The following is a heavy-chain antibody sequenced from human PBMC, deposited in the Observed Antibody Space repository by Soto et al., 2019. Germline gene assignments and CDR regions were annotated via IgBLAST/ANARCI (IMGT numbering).Heavy chain of an antibody. J-gene: IGHJ4*01. V-gene: IGHV4-59*01. CDR1: GGSISSYY. CDR3: PRGAYYYDSSGFKY. CDR2: IYYSGST. D-gene: IGHD3-22*01. Sequence: SETLSLTCTVSGGSISSYYWSWIRRPPGKGLEWIGYIYYSGSTNYNPSLKSRVTISVDTSKNQFSLKLSSVTAADTAVYYCPRGAYYYDSSGFKYWGQGTLVTVSS.